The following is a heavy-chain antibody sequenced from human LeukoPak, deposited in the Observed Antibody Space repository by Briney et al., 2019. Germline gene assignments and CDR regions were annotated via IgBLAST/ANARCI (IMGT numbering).Heavy chain of an antibody. CDR3: ARDEVGDGYNSLGDAFDI. D-gene: IGHD5-24*01. V-gene: IGHV1-69*06. J-gene: IGHJ3*02. CDR1: GGTFNNYA. Sequence: GASVKVSCKASGGTFNNYAITWLRQAPEQGLEWMGGIIPIFGTANYAQKFQGRVTITADKSTSTAYMELSSLRSEDTAVYYCARDEVGDGYNSLGDAFDIWGQGTMVTVSS. CDR2: IIPIFGTA.